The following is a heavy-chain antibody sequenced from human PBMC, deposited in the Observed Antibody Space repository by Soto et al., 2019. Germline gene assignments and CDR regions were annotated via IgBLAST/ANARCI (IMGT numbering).Heavy chain of an antibody. CDR3: ARRDTAKIPSDH. V-gene: IGHV5-51*01. CDR1: GYIFTNHW. J-gene: IGHJ4*02. CDR2: IFPGDSDT. Sequence: GESLKISCKGSGYIFTNHWIGWVRQMPGKGLEWMGIIFPGDSDTRYSPSFEGQVIISADKSISTAYLQWSSLKAYDTAIYSCARRDTAKIPSDHCGQGTLVTVPS. D-gene: IGHD5-18*01.